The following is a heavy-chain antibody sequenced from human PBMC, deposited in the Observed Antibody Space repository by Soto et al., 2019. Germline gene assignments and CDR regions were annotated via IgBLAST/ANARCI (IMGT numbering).Heavy chain of an antibody. V-gene: IGHV3-21*01. CDR2: ISSTGTDI. CDR3: ARVSGWSGYDYKYYYGLDV. Sequence: GVLRLSCAASGFTFSSYTMNWVRQAPGKGLEWVSDISSTGTDIYYADSVKGRFTTSRDNAKNSLYLQMNSLRAGDTAVYYCARVSGWSGYDYKYYYGLDVWGQGTTVTVSS. J-gene: IGHJ6*02. D-gene: IGHD5-12*01. CDR1: GFTFSSYT.